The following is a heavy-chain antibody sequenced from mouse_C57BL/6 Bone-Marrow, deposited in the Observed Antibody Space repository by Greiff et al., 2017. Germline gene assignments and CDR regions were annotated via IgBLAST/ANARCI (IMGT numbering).Heavy chain of an antibody. D-gene: IGHD2-4*01. J-gene: IGHJ2*01. Sequence: EVQLVESGGGLVKPGGSLKLSCAASGFTFSSYAMSWVRQTPEKRLEWVAPISAGGSYTYSPDNVKGRFTISRDNATNNLYLHMSHLKSEDTAMYYCARKNYDYASYDVDYWGQGTTLTVSS. CDR2: ISAGGSYT. CDR1: GFTFSSYA. V-gene: IGHV5-4*01. CDR3: ARKNYDYASYDVDY.